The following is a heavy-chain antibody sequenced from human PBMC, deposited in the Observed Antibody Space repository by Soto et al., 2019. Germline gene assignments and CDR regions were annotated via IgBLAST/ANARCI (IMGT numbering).Heavy chain of an antibody. CDR1: GGSFSGYY. V-gene: IGHV4-34*01. CDR2: INHSGST. J-gene: IGHJ4*02. CDR3: VACDYGDYPRY. Sequence: QVQLQQWGAGLLKPSETLSLTCAVYGGSFSGYYWSWVRQSPRKGLEWIGEINHSGSTNYNPSRKSRLTISVDTSKNQFSLKLSSVTAADTALYYCVACDYGDYPRYWGQGTLVTVSS. D-gene: IGHD4-17*01.